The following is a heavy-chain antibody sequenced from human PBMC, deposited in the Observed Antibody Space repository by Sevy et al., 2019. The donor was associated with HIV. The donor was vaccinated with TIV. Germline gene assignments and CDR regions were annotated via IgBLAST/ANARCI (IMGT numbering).Heavy chain of an antibody. J-gene: IGHJ3*02. V-gene: IGHV5-51*01. Sequence: GESLKISCKGSGYSFTSYWIGWVRQMPGKGLEWMGIIYPGDSDTRYSPSFQGQVTISADKSISTAYLQWSSLKASDTAMYYCARCYMVRGDLHAFDIWGQGTMVTVSS. CDR3: ARCYMVRGDLHAFDI. CDR2: IYPGDSDT. CDR1: GYSFTSYW. D-gene: IGHD3-10*01.